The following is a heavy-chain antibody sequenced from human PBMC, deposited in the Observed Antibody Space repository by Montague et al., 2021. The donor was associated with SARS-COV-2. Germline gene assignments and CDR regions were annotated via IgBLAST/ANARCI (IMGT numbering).Heavy chain of an antibody. CDR3: ARDYDVWNDYPEWFFDL. J-gene: IGHJ2*01. CDR2: ISSSGSYR. D-gene: IGHD3-3*01. CDR1: GFTLRNYY. Sequence: SLRLSCAASGFTLRNYYISWIRQAPGKGLEWVSYISSSGSYRDYADSVKGRFTISRDTGRNSVHLQIDSLRAEDTAVYYCARDYDVWNDYPEWFFDLWGRGTLVTVSS. V-gene: IGHV3-11*06.